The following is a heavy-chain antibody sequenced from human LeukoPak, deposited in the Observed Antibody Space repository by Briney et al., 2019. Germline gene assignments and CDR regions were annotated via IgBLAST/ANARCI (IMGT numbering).Heavy chain of an antibody. CDR1: GGSISSYY. V-gene: IGHV4-4*07. D-gene: IGHD2-2*01. CDR3: ARDCSSTSCQEEAFDI. Sequence: SETLSLTCTVSGGSISSYYWSWIRQPAGKGLEWIGRIYTSGSANYNPSLKSRVTMSVDTSKNQFSLKLSSVTAADTAVYYGARDCSSTSCQEEAFDIWGQGTMVTVSS. CDR2: IYTSGSA. J-gene: IGHJ3*02.